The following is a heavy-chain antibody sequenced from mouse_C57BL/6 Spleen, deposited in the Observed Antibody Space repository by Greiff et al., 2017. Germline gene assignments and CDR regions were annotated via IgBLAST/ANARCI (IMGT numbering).Heavy chain of an antibody. CDR3: ARKGLYYYGSSYRYFDV. CDR2: ISDGGSYT. V-gene: IGHV5-4*01. Sequence: EVQRVESGGGLVKPGGSLKLSCAASGFTFSSYAMSWVRQTPEKRLEWVATISDGGSYTYYPDNVKGRFTISRDNAKNNLYLQMSHLKSEDTAMYYCARKGLYYYGSSYRYFDVWGTGTTVTVSS. J-gene: IGHJ1*03. D-gene: IGHD1-1*01. CDR1: GFTFSSYA.